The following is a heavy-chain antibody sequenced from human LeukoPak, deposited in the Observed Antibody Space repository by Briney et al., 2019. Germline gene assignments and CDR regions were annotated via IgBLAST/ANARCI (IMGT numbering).Heavy chain of an antibody. V-gene: IGHV3-30*18. CDR1: GFTFSSYS. J-gene: IGHJ4*02. Sequence: GGSLRLSCAASGFTFSSYSMHWVRQAPGKGLEWVAVISYDGSNKYYADSVKGRFTISRDNSKNTLYLQMNSLRAEDTAVYYCAKVEVVDYEYYFDYWGQGTLATVSS. CDR3: AKVEVVDYEYYFDY. D-gene: IGHD4-17*01. CDR2: ISYDGSNK.